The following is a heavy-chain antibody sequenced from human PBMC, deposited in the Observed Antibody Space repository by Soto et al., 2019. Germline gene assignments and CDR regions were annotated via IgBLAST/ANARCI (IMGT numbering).Heavy chain of an antibody. CDR1: GDSMSSYY. CDR2: IYYSGST. J-gene: IGHJ4*02. V-gene: IGHV4-59*01. Sequence: ETLSLTCTVSGDSMSSYYWSWIRQPPGKGLEWIGYIYYSGSTTYNPSLRSRVTMSVDTSKNQFSLRLSSVTAADTAVYYCARAKSNYQTFDHWGQGSQVTVSS. D-gene: IGHD4-4*01. CDR3: ARAKSNYQTFDH.